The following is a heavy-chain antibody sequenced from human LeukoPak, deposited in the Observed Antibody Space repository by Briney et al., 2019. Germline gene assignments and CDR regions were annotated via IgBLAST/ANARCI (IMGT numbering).Heavy chain of an antibody. Sequence: KVSCKASGGTFSSYTISWVRQAPGQGLEWMGRIIPILGIANYAQKFQGRVTITADKSTSTAYMELSSLRSEDTAVYYCARTRGGSGYYFPYYFDYWGQGTLVTVSS. CDR2: IIPILGIA. CDR3: ARTRGGSGYYFPYYFDY. V-gene: IGHV1-69*02. J-gene: IGHJ4*02. CDR1: GGTFSSYT. D-gene: IGHD3-22*01.